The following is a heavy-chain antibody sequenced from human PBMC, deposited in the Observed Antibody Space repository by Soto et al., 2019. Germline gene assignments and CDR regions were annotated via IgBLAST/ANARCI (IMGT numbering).Heavy chain of an antibody. CDR3: ARTDIGTTNWFDP. V-gene: IGHV4-34*02. D-gene: IGHD5-12*01. J-gene: IGHJ5*02. CDR1: GESFIGYY. CDR2: INHRGST. Sequence: QVHLQQGGAGLLKPSETLSLTCAVYGESFIGYYWTWIRQPPGKGLEWIGEINHRGSTNYNPSLKSRVTISIDTSKKQFSLTLTSGTAADTSVYYCARTDIGTTNWFDPWGQGTLVTVSS.